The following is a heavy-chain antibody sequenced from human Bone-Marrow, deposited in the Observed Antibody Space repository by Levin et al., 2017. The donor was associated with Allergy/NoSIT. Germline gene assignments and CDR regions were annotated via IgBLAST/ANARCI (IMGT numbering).Heavy chain of an antibody. CDR2: LKQDGSEK. V-gene: IGHV3-7*01. CDR1: GFTFSSYW. CDR3: ARVRGGASTSTAFDY. Sequence: GGSLRLSCAASGFTFSSYWMSWVRQAPGKGLEWVANLKQDGSEKYYVDSVEGRFTISRDNAENSLYLQMNSLRAEDTAVYYCARVRGGASTSTAFDYWGQGTLVTVSS. D-gene: IGHD2-2*01. J-gene: IGHJ4*02.